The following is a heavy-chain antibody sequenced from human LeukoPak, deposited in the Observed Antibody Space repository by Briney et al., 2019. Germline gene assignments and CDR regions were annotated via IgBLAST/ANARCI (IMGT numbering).Heavy chain of an antibody. Sequence: GGFLRLSCTVSGFTASSNSMSWVRQAPGKGLEWVSFIYSDNTHYSDSVEGRFTISRDNSKNTLYLQMNSLRAEDTAVYYCARDNGGYYGSGSYSTNFDCWGQGTLVTVSS. CDR2: IYSDNT. V-gene: IGHV3-53*01. CDR3: ARDNGGYYGSGSYSTNFDC. D-gene: IGHD3-10*01. CDR1: GFTASSNS. J-gene: IGHJ4*02.